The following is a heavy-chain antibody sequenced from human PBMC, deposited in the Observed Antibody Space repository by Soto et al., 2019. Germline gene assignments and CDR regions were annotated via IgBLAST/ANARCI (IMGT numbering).Heavy chain of an antibody. Sequence: PSETLSLTCTVSGGSISSYYWSWIRQPPGKGLEWIGYIYYSGSTNYNPSLKSRVTISVDTSKNQFSLKLSSVTAADTAVYYCASDYYYDSSGYLYWGQGTLVTVSS. CDR1: GGSISSYY. J-gene: IGHJ4*02. CDR2: IYYSGST. D-gene: IGHD3-22*01. V-gene: IGHV4-59*08. CDR3: ASDYYYDSSGYLY.